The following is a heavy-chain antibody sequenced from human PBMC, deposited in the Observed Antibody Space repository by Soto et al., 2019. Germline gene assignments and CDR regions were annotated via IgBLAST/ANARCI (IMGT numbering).Heavy chain of an antibody. Sequence: GGSLRLSCAASGFTFSTYAMAWVRQAPGKGLEWVSSMSGSGRTTHYADSVKGRFTISRDNSKNTLYLQMNSLRAEDTAVYYCAKDSLPNDGVVSNAYWGQGTLVTVSS. CDR1: GFTFSTYA. V-gene: IGHV3-23*01. D-gene: IGHD3-16*01. CDR3: AKDSLPNDGVVSNAY. J-gene: IGHJ4*02. CDR2: MSGSGRTT.